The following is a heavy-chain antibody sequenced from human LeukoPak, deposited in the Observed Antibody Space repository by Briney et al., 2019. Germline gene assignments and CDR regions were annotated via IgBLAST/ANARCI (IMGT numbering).Heavy chain of an antibody. CDR1: GGSISSSNW. V-gene: IGHV4-4*02. CDR3: ARLGGLGYCSSTRCRGNWFDP. Sequence: PSGTLSLTCAVSGGSISSSNWWSWVRQPPGKGLEWIGEIYHSRSTNYNPSLKSRVTISVDKSKKQLSLKLSSVTAADTAVYYCARLGGLGYCSSTRCRGNWFDPWGQGTLVTVSS. CDR2: IYHSRST. J-gene: IGHJ5*02. D-gene: IGHD2-2*01.